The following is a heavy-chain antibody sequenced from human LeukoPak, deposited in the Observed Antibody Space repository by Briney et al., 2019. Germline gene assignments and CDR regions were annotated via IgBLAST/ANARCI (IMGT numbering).Heavy chain of an antibody. V-gene: IGHV3-21*01. CDR1: GFTFSSYS. CDR3: ARARFVVVVAVPDGMDV. D-gene: IGHD2-15*01. J-gene: IGHJ6*02. CDR2: ISSSNSYI. Sequence: GGSLRLSCAASGFTFSSYSMNWVRQAPGKGLEWVSFISSSNSYIYYADSVKGRFTISRDNAKNSLYLQMNSLRAEDTAVYYCARARFVVVVAVPDGMDVWGQGTTVTVSS.